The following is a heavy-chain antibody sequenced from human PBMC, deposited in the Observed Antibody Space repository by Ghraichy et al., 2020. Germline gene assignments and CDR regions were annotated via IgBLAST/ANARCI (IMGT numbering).Heavy chain of an antibody. CDR1: GFTFSNAW. Sequence: GSLRLSCAASGFTFSNAWMSWVRQAPGKGLEWVGRIKSKTDGGTTDYAAPVKGRFTISRDDSKNTLYLQMNSLKTEDTAVYYCTTSGYSYEDYYYGMDVWGQGTTVTVSS. D-gene: IGHD5-18*01. CDR2: IKSKTDGGTT. CDR3: TTSGYSYEDYYYGMDV. V-gene: IGHV3-15*01. J-gene: IGHJ6*02.